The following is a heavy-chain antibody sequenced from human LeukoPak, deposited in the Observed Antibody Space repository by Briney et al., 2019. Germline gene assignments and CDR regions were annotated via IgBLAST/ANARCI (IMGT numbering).Heavy chain of an antibody. CDR3: ARDGYNPFAY. CDR2: INHSGST. D-gene: IGHD5-24*01. Sequence: SETLSLTCAVYGGSFSGYYWSWIRQPPGKGLEWIGEINHSGSTNYNPSLKSRVTISVDTSKNQFSLKLSSVTAADTAVYYCARDGYNPFAYWGQGTLVTVSS. CDR1: GGSFSGYY. V-gene: IGHV4-34*01. J-gene: IGHJ4*02.